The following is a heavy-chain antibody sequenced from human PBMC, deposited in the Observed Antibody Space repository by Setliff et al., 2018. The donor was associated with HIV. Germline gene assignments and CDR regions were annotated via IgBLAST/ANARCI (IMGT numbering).Heavy chain of an antibody. V-gene: IGHV3-21*06. D-gene: IGHD4-17*01. J-gene: IGHJ6*04. CDR1: GFTFSSYS. CDR3: AKDPAVNAYGDYPLGGMDV. CDR2: ISSSSSYI. Sequence: GGSLRLSCAASGFTFSSYSMNWVRQVPGKGLEWVSSISSSSSYIYYADSVKGRFTISRDNAKNSLYLQMNSLRAEDTAVYYCAKDPAVNAYGDYPLGGMDVWGKGTTVTVSS.